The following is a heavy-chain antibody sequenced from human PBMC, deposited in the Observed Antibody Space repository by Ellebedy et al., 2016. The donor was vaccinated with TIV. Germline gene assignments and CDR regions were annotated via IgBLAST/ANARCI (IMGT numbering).Heavy chain of an antibody. V-gene: IGHV1-24*01. CDR2: FDPEDGET. Sequence: ASVKVSCXVSGYTLTELSMHWVRQAPGKGLEWMGGFDPEDGETIYAQKFQGRVTMTEDTSTDTAYMELSSLRSEDTAVYYCAKRVNYDILTGYREGWYFDLWGRGTLVTVSS. CDR1: GYTLTELS. J-gene: IGHJ2*01. D-gene: IGHD3-9*01. CDR3: AKRVNYDILTGYREGWYFDL.